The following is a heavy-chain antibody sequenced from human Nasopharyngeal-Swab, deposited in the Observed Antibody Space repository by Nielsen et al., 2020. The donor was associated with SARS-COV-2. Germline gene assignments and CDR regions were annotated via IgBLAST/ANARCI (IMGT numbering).Heavy chain of an antibody. CDR1: GYTFTTYG. CDR2: INTNTGNP. J-gene: IGHJ5*02. D-gene: IGHD2-15*01. V-gene: IGHV7-4-1*02. CDR3: ARDLRFVVLAGATTWFNP. Sequence: ASVKVSCKASGYTFTTYGIHWVRQAPGQGLEWMGWINTNTGNPTYAQGFAGRFVFSLDTSVSTAYLQISSLKADDTAVYYCARDLRFVVLAGATTWFNPWGQGSLVTVSS.